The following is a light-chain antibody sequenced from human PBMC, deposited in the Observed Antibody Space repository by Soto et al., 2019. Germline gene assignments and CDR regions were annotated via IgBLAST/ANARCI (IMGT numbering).Light chain of an antibody. CDR1: SSDVGGYNY. CDR2: DVN. CDR3: CSYAGSYTLV. V-gene: IGLV2-11*01. Sequence: QSALTQPRSVSGSPGQSVTISCTGTSSDVGGYNYVSWYQQHPGKAPKLMIYDVNKRPSGVPDRFSGSKSGNTASLTISWLQAEDEAYYYCCSYAGSYTLVFGTGTKLTVL. J-gene: IGLJ1*01.